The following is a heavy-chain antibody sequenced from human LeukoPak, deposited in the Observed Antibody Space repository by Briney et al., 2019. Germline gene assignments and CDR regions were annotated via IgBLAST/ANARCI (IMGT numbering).Heavy chain of an antibody. CDR1: GYTFTGYY. V-gene: IGHV1-2*02. D-gene: IGHD5-24*01. CDR2: INPNSGGT. CDR3: ARDEEMATKGDYYYYMDA. Sequence: ASVKVSCKASGYTFTGYYMHWVRQAPGQGLEWMGWINPNSGGTNYAQKFQGRVTMTRDTSISTAYMELSRLRSDDTAVYYCARDEEMATKGDYYYYMDAWGKGTTVTVSS. J-gene: IGHJ6*03.